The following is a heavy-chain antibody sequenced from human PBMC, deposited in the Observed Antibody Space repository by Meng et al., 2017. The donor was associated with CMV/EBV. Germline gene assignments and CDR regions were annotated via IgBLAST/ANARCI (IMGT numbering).Heavy chain of an antibody. CDR2: INWNGGST. D-gene: IGHD3-22*01. CDR3: ARDFSAYDSSGYYAYYGMDV. J-gene: IGHJ6*02. V-gene: IGHV3-20*04. Sequence: GGSLRLSCAASGFTFDDYGMSWVRQAPGKGLEWVSGINWNGGSTGYADSVKGRFTIYRDNAKNSLYLQMNSLRAEDTALYYCARDFSAYDSSGYYAYYGMDVWGQGTTVTVSS. CDR1: GFTFDDYG.